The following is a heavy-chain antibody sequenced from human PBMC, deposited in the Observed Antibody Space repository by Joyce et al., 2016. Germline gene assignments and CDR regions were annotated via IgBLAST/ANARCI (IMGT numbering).Heavy chain of an antibody. J-gene: IGHJ4*02. D-gene: IGHD2-2*01. CDR3: TTPSCAN. CDR1: GIIFSNKE. V-gene: IGHV3-48*03. CDR2: INSADRRI. Sequence: EVQLVEYGGGLVQPGGSLRLSCAASGIIFSNKEMNWVRKAPGKGLEWISSINSADRRIHYADSVRGRFTISRDNGRNSLFLEMNSLRVEDTAMYYCTTPSCANWGQGSLVTVSS.